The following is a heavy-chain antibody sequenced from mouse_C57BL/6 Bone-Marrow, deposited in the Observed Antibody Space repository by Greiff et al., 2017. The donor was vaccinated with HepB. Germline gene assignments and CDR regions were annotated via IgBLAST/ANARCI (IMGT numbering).Heavy chain of an antibody. D-gene: IGHD2-4*01. CDR2: ISSGSSTI. CDR1: GFTFSDYG. Sequence: EVQLVESGGGLVKPGGSLKLSCAASGFTFSDYGMHWVRQAPEKGLEWVAYISSGSSTIYYADTVKGRFTISRDNAKNTLFLQMTSLRSEDTAMYYCARKMGLRLGGIGYWGQGTTLTVSS. V-gene: IGHV5-17*01. CDR3: ARKMGLRLGGIGY. J-gene: IGHJ2*01.